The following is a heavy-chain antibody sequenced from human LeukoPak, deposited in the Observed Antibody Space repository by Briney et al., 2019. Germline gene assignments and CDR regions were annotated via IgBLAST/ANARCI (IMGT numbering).Heavy chain of an antibody. J-gene: IGHJ4*02. V-gene: IGHV4-34*01. Sequence: PSETLSLTCTVSGGSISSYYWSWIRQPPGKGLEWIGEINHSGGTNYNPSLKSRVTISVDTSKNQFSLKLSSVTAADTAVYYCARGGRWELRRFDYWGQGTLVTVSS. CDR2: INHSGGT. CDR1: GGSISSYY. D-gene: IGHD1-26*01. CDR3: ARGGRWELRRFDY.